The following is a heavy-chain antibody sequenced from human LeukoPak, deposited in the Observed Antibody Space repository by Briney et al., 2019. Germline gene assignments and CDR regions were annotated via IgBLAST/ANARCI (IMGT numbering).Heavy chain of an antibody. CDR1: GLTFNSYA. J-gene: IGHJ4*02. CDR2: ISGSGVDT. D-gene: IGHD3-22*01. Sequence: GGSLKLSCAASGLTFNSYAMGWVRQAPGKGLEWVSIISGSGVDTYYGDSVNGRFSISRDNSENTLYLHMNSLGAEDTAVYYCATVGPYYYESSGSYFDQWGQGTLVTVSS. V-gene: IGHV3-23*01. CDR3: ATVGPYYYESSGSYFDQ.